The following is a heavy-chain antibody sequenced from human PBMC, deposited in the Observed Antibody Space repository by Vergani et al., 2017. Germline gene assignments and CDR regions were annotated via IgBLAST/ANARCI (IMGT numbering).Heavy chain of an antibody. J-gene: IGHJ6*02. CDR2: IYYSGCT. CDR1: GGYISRSSYY. CDR3: AGIAAAAYYGMDG. V-gene: IGHV4-39*05. D-gene: IGHD6-13*01. Sequence: LQLQESGPGLVKPSETPSPICSVPGGYISRSSYYWGWIRQPQGKGLECIGSIYYSGCTYYNPSLKSRVTISVDTSKNQFSLKLSSVTAADTAVYCCAGIAAAAYYGMDGWGQGTTVTVS.